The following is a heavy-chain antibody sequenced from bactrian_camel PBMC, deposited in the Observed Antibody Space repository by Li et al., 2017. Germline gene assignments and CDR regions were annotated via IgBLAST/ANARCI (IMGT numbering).Heavy chain of an antibody. CDR2: INTGGRNA. CDR1: GSHFDGRC. Sequence: DVQLVESGGGSAQAGQSLRLSCKLSGSHFDGRCLGWVRQAPGKMRETIAQINTGGRNAFYSDSVKGRFAISRDNANNVLYLQMSSLKPEDTGRYYCAAGCRTALKADYEDDYQYFGQGTQVTVS. D-gene: IGHD4*01. J-gene: IGHJ4*01. V-gene: IGHV3S31*01.